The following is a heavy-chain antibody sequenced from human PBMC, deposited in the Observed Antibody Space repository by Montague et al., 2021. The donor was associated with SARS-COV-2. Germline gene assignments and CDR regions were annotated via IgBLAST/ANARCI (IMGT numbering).Heavy chain of an antibody. CDR2: IYPSATT. D-gene: IGHD6-13*01. J-gene: IGHJ6*02. Sequence: LSLTCTVSGDSISSGRYYWGWIRQPPGKGLEWIGNIYPSATTYYNPSXKSRVTISVDTSRNQFSMKLSSVTAADTAVYFCARLGRQQLVRLSGMDVWGQGTTVTVSS. CDR3: ARLGRQQLVRLSGMDV. V-gene: IGHV4-39*07. CDR1: GDSISSGRYY.